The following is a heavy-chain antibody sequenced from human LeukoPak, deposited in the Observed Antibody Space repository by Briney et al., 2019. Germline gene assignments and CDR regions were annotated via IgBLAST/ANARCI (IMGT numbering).Heavy chain of an antibody. V-gene: IGHV3-30*03. Sequence: PGGSLRLSCAASGFTFSSYGMHWVRQAPGKGLEWVAVISYDGSNKYYADSVKGRFTISRDNSKNTLYLQMNSLRAEDTAVYYCASLDSSGWYLHFDYWGQGTLVTVSS. CDR1: GFTFSSYG. D-gene: IGHD6-19*01. CDR3: ASLDSSGWYLHFDY. CDR2: ISYDGSNK. J-gene: IGHJ4*02.